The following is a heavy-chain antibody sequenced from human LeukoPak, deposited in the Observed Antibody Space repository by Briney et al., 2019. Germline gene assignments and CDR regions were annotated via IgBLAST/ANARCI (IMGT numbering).Heavy chain of an antibody. CDR3: ARDSDLFSSAFDI. D-gene: IGHD2-21*01. CDR2: IYYSGST. V-gene: IGHV4-34*01. J-gene: IGHJ3*02. Sequence: SETLSLTCAVYGGSFSGYYWSWIRQPPGKGLEWIGSIYYSGSTYYNPSLKSRVTISVDTSKNQFSLKLSSVTAADTAVYYCARDSDLFSSAFDIWGQGTMVTVSS. CDR1: GGSFSGYY.